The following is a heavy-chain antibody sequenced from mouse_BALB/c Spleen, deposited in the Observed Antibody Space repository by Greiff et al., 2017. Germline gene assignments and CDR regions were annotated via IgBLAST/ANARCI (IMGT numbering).Heavy chain of an antibody. D-gene: IGHD1-1*01. CDR2: ISSGGST. CDR1: GFTFSSYA. CDR3: ARGGRSGSSLYAMDY. J-gene: IGHJ4*01. Sequence: EVHLVESGGGLVKPGGSLKLSCAASGFTFSSYAMSWVRQTPEKRLEWVASISSGGSTYYPDSVKGRFTISRDNARNILYLQMSSLRSEDTAMYYCARGGRSGSSLYAMDYWGQGTSVTVSS. V-gene: IGHV5-6-5*01.